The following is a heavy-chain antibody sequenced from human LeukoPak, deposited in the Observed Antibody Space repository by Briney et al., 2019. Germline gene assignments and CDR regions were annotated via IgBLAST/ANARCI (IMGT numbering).Heavy chain of an antibody. Sequence: ASVKVSCKASGYTFTGYYMHWVRQAPGQGLEWMGWINPNSGGTNYAQKFQGRVTMTRDTSINTAYMGLSRLRSDDTAVYYCAREGQGRWYFDLWGRGTLVTVSS. CDR2: INPNSGGT. CDR1: GYTFTGYY. CDR3: AREGQGRWYFDL. V-gene: IGHV1-2*02. J-gene: IGHJ2*01.